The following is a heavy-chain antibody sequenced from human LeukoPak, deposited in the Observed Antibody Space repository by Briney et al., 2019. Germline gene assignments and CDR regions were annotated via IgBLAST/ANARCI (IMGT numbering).Heavy chain of an antibody. CDR3: ARKESITIFGVVTPGWFDP. Sequence: VASVKVSCKASGGTFSSYAISWVRQAPGQGLEWMGGIIPIFGTANYAQKFQGRVTITADESTSTAYMELSSLRSEDTAVYYCARKESITIFGVVTPGWFDPWGQGTLVTVSS. V-gene: IGHV1-69*13. D-gene: IGHD3-3*01. J-gene: IGHJ5*02. CDR2: IIPIFGTA. CDR1: GGTFSSYA.